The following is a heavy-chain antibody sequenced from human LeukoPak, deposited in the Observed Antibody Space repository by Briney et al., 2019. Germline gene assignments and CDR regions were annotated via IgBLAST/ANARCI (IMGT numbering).Heavy chain of an antibody. CDR2: ISYDGSNK. CDR3: AKPVGVMAYFDY. CDR1: GFTFSSYG. J-gene: IGHJ4*02. Sequence: PGGSLRLSCAASGFTFSSYGMHWVRQAPGKGLEWVAVISYDGSNKYYADSVKGRFTISRDNSKKTLYLQMNSLRAEDTAVYYCAKPVGVMAYFDYWGQGTLVTVSS. V-gene: IGHV3-30*18. D-gene: IGHD3-10*01.